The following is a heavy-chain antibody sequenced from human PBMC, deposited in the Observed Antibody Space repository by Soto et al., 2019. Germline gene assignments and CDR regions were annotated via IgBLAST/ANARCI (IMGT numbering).Heavy chain of an antibody. V-gene: IGHV3-49*04. CDR1: GFTFGDYA. Sequence: GGSLRLSCTASGFTFGDYAMSWVRQAPGKGLEWVGFIRSKAYGETTEYAPSVKGRFTISRDDSKSIAYLQMSSLKTEDTAVYYCTRDRLERNYYGMDVWGQGTTVTVSS. D-gene: IGHD1-1*01. CDR3: TRDRLERNYYGMDV. CDR2: IRSKAYGETT. J-gene: IGHJ6*02.